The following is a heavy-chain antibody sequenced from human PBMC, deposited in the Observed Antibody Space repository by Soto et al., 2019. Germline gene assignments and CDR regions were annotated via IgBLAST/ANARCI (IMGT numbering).Heavy chain of an antibody. V-gene: IGHV4-34*01. J-gene: IGHJ4*02. Sequence: SETLSLTCAVYGGSFSGYYWSWIRQPPGKGLEWIGEINHSGSTNYNPSLKSRVTISVDTSKNKFSLKLSSVTAADTAVYYCAKMGSYSSSSRAFDYWGQGTLVTVSS. CDR2: INHSGST. D-gene: IGHD6-6*01. CDR3: AKMGSYSSSSRAFDY. CDR1: GGSFSGYY.